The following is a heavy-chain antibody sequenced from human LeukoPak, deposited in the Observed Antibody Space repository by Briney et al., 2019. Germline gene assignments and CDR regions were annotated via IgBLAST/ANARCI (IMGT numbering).Heavy chain of an antibody. D-gene: IGHD6-19*01. CDR2: VIPIFGTA. Sequence: ASVKVSCKASGGTFSSYAISWVRQAPGQGLEWMGGVIPIFGTANYAQKFQGRVTITADESTSTAYMELSSLRSEDTAVYYCATVGLEYSSGWGYWYFDLWGRGTLVTVSS. J-gene: IGHJ2*01. CDR3: ATVGLEYSSGWGYWYFDL. V-gene: IGHV1-69*13. CDR1: GGTFSSYA.